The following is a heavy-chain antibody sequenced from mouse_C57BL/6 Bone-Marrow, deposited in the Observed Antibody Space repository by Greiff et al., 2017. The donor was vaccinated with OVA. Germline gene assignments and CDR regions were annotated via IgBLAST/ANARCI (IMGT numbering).Heavy chain of an antibody. D-gene: IGHD1-1*01. J-gene: IGHJ1*03. V-gene: IGHV5-15*01. Sequence: EVKLMESGGGLVQPGGSLKLSCAASGFTFSDYGMAWVRQAPRKGPEWVAFISNLAYSIYYADTVTGRFTISREKAKNTLYLEMSSLRPEDTDMYYCARTGDYYGSSYWYCDVWGTGTTVTVSS. CDR1: GFTFSDYG. CDR3: ARTGDYYGSSYWYCDV. CDR2: ISNLAYSI.